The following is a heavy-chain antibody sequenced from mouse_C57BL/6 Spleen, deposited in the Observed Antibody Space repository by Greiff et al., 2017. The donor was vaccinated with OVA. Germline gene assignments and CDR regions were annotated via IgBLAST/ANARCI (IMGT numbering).Heavy chain of an antibody. D-gene: IGHD1-1*01. CDR3: AREDDYGSSPHFDY. Sequence: EVQLQESGPELVKPGASVKISCKASGYSFTGYYMNWVKQSPEKSLEWIGEINPSTGGTTYNQKFKAKATLTVDKSSSTAYMQLKSLTSEDSAVYYGAREDDYGSSPHFDYWGQGTTLTVSS. J-gene: IGHJ2*01. CDR2: INPSTGGT. V-gene: IGHV1-42*01. CDR1: GYSFTGYY.